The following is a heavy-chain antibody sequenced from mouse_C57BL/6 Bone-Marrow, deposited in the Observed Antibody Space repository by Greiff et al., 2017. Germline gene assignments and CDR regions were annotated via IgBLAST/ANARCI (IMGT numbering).Heavy chain of an antibody. CDR2: IDPSDSET. D-gene: IGHD1-1*01. CDR1: SYTFTSYW. J-gene: IGHJ1*03. CDR3: ARRDYYGSSHPYFDV. V-gene: IGHV1-52*01. Sequence: QVQLQQPGAELVRPGSSVKLSCKASSYTFTSYWMHWVKQRPIQGLEWIGNIDPSDSETHYNQKFKDKATLTVDKSSSTAYMQLSSLTSEDSAVYYCARRDYYGSSHPYFDVWGTGTTVTVSS.